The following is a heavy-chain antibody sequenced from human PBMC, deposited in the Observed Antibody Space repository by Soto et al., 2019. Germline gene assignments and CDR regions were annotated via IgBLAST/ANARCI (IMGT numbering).Heavy chain of an antibody. CDR1: GFTFDDYA. V-gene: IGHV3-9*01. CDR2: ISWNSGSI. J-gene: IGHJ6*03. Sequence: GGSLRLSCAASGFTFDDYAMHWVRQAPGKGLEWVSGISWNSGSIGYADSVKGRFTISRDNAKNSLYLQMNSLRAEDTALYYCAKSGYSGSLYYYYYYMDVWGKGTTVTVSS. CDR3: AKSGYSGSLYYYYYYMDV. D-gene: IGHD1-26*01.